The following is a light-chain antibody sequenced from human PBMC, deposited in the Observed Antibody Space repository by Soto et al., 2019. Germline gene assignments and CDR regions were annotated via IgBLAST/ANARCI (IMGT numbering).Light chain of an antibody. CDR1: QSIGRN. Sequence: DIHMTQSPASLSASVGDRVTICCRASQSIGRNLNWYQQKPGKAPTLLIFTSSSLQSGVPSRFSGSGSGTDFILTISSLQPEDFATYYCQQSYSTPPTFGQGTKVDIK. J-gene: IGKJ1*01. CDR3: QQSYSTPPT. V-gene: IGKV1-39*01. CDR2: TSS.